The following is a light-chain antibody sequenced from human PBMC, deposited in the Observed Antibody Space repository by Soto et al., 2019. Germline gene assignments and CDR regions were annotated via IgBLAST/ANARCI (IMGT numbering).Light chain of an antibody. V-gene: IGLV8-61*01. CDR1: SGSVSTSYH. CDR3: VLYMGSGIWV. CDR2: STN. J-gene: IGLJ3*02. Sequence: QAVVTQEPSFSVSPGRTVTLTCGLTSGSVSTSYHPSWYQQTPGQAPRTLIYSTNTRSSGVPDRFSGSILGNKAALTITGAPADDEADYYCVLYMGSGIWVFGGGTKLTVL.